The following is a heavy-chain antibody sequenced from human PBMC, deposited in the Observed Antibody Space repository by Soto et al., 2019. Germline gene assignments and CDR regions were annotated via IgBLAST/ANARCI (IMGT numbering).Heavy chain of an antibody. Sequence: ASVKVSCKASGYTFTSYGISWVRQAPGQGLEWMGWISAYNGNTNYAQKLQGRVTMTTDTSTSTAYMELRSLRSDDTAVYYCARDYYDSSGYYDRRDGMDVWGQGTTVTVSS. J-gene: IGHJ6*02. CDR3: ARDYYDSSGYYDRRDGMDV. CDR2: ISAYNGNT. V-gene: IGHV1-18*01. CDR1: GYTFTSYG. D-gene: IGHD3-22*01.